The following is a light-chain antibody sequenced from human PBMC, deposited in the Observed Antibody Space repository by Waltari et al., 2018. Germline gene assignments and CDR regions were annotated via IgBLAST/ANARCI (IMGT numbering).Light chain of an antibody. CDR3: SSYAGSNTWV. CDR1: SSDVGGYHY. V-gene: IGLV2-8*01. CDR2: EVS. Sequence: QSALTQPPSASGSPGQSVTISCTGASSDVGGYHYVSWYQHHPGKAPKFMIYEVSKRPSWVPARFSRSKSGNTASLPVSGLQAEDEADYYCSSYAGSNTWVFGGGTKPTVL. J-gene: IGLJ3*02.